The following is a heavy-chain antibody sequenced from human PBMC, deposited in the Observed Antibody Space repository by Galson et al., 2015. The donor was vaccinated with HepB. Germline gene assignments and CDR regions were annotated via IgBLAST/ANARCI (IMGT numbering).Heavy chain of an antibody. D-gene: IGHD5-24*01. CDR1: GGSIINNDYY. V-gene: IGHV4-39*01. CDR3: ARHGGDDLSSRPHPVDY. J-gene: IGHJ4*02. CDR2: IFYPGKT. Sequence: ETLSLTCSVSGGSIINNDYYWGWIRQPPGKGLEWIGSIFYPGKTFNNPSLKSRVIISVDRSKNQFSLKLYSVTAADTAVFYCARHGGDDLSSRPHPVDYWGRGTLVTVAS.